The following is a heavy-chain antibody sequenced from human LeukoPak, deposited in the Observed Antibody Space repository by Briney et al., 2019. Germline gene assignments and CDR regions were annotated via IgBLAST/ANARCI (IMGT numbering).Heavy chain of an antibody. V-gene: IGHV3-74*01. CDR3: AELGITMIGGV. J-gene: IGHJ6*04. CDR1: GFTFSSYW. CDR2: INSDGSST. Sequence: GGSLRLSCAASGFTFSSYWMHWVREAPGKGLVWVSRINSDGSSTSYADSVKGRFTISRDNAKNSLYLQMNSLRAEDTAVYYCAELGITMIGGVWGKGTTVTISS. D-gene: IGHD3-10*02.